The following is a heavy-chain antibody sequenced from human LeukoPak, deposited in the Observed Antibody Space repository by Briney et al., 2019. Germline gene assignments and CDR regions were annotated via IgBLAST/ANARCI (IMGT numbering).Heavy chain of an antibody. J-gene: IGHJ4*02. CDR1: GGSFSGYY. CDR3: ASGKVPPGYFDY. D-gene: IGHD3-10*01. CDR2: INHSGST. Sequence: SETLSLTCAVYGGSFSGYYWSWIRQPPGKGLEWIGEINHSGSTNYNPSLKSRVTISVDKSKNQFSLKLSSVTAADTAVYYCASGKVPPGYFDYWGQGTLVTVSS. V-gene: IGHV4-34*01.